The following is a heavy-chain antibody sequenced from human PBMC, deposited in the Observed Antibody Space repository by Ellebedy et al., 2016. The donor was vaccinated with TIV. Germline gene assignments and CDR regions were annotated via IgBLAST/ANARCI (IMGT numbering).Heavy chain of an antibody. Sequence: GESLKISCAASGFTFSRYSMNWVRRAPGKGPEWVSFISGWTGTSTTIYYADSVKGRFTISSDNAKNSLYLQMNSLRDEDTAVYYCTRGRGSSSWLGNYWGQGALVTVSS. CDR3: TRGRGSSSWLGNY. V-gene: IGHV3-48*02. D-gene: IGHD6-13*01. J-gene: IGHJ4*02. CDR1: GFTFSRYS. CDR2: ISGWTGTSTTI.